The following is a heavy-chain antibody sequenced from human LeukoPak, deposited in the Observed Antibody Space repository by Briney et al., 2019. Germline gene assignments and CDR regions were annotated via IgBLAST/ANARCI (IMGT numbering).Heavy chain of an antibody. D-gene: IGHD3-10*01. CDR3: ARGRRYYDP. Sequence: ASVKVSCKASGYTFTSYDINWVRQATGQGLEWMGWMNPNSGNTGYAQKFQGRVTITADKSTSTAYMELSSLRSEDTAVYYCARGRRYYDPWGQGTLVTVSS. V-gene: IGHV1-8*01. CDR1: GYTFTSYD. J-gene: IGHJ5*02. CDR2: MNPNSGNT.